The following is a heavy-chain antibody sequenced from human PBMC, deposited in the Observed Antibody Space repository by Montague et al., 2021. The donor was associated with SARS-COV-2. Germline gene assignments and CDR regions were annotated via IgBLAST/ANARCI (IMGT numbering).Heavy chain of an antibody. CDR1: GFSLSTSGMC. D-gene: IGHD3-9*01. Sequence: VKPTQTLTLTCTFSGFSLSTSGMCVSWIRQPPGKALEWLALIDWDDDKYYSTSLKTRLTISKDTSKNQVVLTMTNMDPVDTATYYCARMMYDILTGYYIGFAYWGQGTLVTVSS. CDR2: IDWDDDK. CDR3: ARMMYDILTGYYIGFAY. J-gene: IGHJ4*02. V-gene: IGHV2-70*01.